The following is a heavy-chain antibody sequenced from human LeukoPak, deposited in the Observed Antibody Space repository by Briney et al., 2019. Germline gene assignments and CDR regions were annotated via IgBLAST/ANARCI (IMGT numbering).Heavy chain of an antibody. V-gene: IGHV1-69*04. D-gene: IGHD3-10*01. Sequence: ASVKVSCKASGGTFSSYAISWVRQAPGQGLEWMGRIFPIRGIENYAEKFQGRVTITADKSTSTVYMELSSLRSEDTAVYYCARGGAQTFDYYGSRSYLHYWGQGTLVTVPS. CDR1: GGTFSSYA. CDR2: IFPIRGIE. CDR3: ARGGAQTFDYYGSRSYLHY. J-gene: IGHJ4*02.